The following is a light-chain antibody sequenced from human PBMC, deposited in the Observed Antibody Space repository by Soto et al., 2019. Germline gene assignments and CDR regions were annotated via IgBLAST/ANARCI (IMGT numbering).Light chain of an antibody. CDR2: GNS. CDR1: SSNIGAGYD. J-gene: IGLJ2*01. V-gene: IGLV1-40*01. Sequence: QSVLTQSPSVSGAPGQRVTISCTGSSSNIGAGYDVHWYQQLPGTAPKLLIYGNSNRPSGVPDRFSGSKSGTSASLAITGLQAEDEADYYCQSYDSSLSGREVFGGGTKLTVL. CDR3: QSYDSSLSGREV.